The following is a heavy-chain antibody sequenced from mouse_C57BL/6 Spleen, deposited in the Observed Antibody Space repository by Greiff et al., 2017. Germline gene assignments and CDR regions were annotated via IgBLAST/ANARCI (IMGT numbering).Heavy chain of an antibody. CDR2: INPNNGGT. J-gene: IGHJ1*03. V-gene: IGHV1-22*01. D-gene: IGHD2-3*01. Sequence: EVQLQESGPELVKPGASVKMSCKASGYTFTDYNMHWVKQSHGKSLEWIGYINPNNGGTSYNQKFKGKATLTVNKSSSTAYMELRSLTSEDSAVYYCARSGIYDGYYWYFDVWGTGTTVTVSS. CDR3: ARSGIYDGYYWYFDV. CDR1: GYTFTDYN.